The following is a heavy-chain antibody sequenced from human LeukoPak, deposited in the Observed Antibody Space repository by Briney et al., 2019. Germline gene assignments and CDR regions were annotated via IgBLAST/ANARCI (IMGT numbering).Heavy chain of an antibody. D-gene: IGHD3-3*02. J-gene: IGHJ6*03. Sequence: SVKVSCKASGGTFSTYAISWVRQAPGQGLEWMGGIIPILGTANYAQKFQGRVTITADKSTSTAYMELSSLRSEDTAVYYCARDEGSDISYYYYMDVWGQGTTVTVSS. CDR2: IIPILGTA. V-gene: IGHV1-69*10. CDR1: GGTFSTYA. CDR3: ARDEGSDISYYYYMDV.